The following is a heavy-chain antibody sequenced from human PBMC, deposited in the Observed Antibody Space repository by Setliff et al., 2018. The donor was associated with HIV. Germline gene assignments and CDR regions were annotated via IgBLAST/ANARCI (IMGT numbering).Heavy chain of an antibody. J-gene: IGHJ4*02. Sequence: SETLSLTCAVYGGSFSDYYWGWIRQSPEMGLEWIAEISHTGSTKYNPSLGSRVTISLATSKNQFSLSLRSLSAADTAVYYCARDKRYRFPFDSWGQGTLVTVSS. CDR1: GGSFSDYY. V-gene: IGHV4-34*01. CDR3: ARDKRYRFPFDS. CDR2: ISHTGST. D-gene: IGHD2-2*02.